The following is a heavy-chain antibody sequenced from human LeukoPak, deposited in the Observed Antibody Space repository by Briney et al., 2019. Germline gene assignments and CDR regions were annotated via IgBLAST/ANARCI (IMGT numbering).Heavy chain of an antibody. CDR2: IKSDGSST. Sequence: GGSLRLSCAASGFTFSGYWMHWVRQAPGKGLVWVSRIKSDGSSTTYADSVKGRLTISRDNAKNTLYLQMNSLRVEDTAVYFCARSDWFDPWGQGTLVTVSS. CDR1: GFTFSGYW. V-gene: IGHV3-74*01. CDR3: ARSDWFDP. J-gene: IGHJ5*02.